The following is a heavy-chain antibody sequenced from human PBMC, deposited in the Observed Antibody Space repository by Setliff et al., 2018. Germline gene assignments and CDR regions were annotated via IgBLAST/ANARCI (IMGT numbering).Heavy chain of an antibody. J-gene: IGHJ4*02. CDR2: ISAYSGNT. V-gene: IGHV1-18*01. Sequence: ASVKVSCKASGYTSTNSGMTWVRQAPGQGLEWLGWISAYSGNTQYAQKVQGRVTMTTDTSTSTAYMELRSLTSDDTAVYYCSRLVRYCTATTCQRASGAEIWGQGTPVTVSS. CDR1: GYTSTNSG. CDR3: SRLVRYCTATTCQRASGAEI. D-gene: IGHD2-8*02.